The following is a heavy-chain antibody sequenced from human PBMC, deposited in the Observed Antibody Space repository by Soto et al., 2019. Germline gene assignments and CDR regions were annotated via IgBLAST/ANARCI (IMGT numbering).Heavy chain of an antibody. V-gene: IGHV1-69*14. CDR3: ARGVYGSGNYYTGPSAFDI. D-gene: IGHD3-10*01. J-gene: IGHJ3*02. Sequence: QGQRGQSGAGGRKPGSPGRVSARPSGGTWTDHVLAWRGRALGQGLEWRGGTSPVFNTAKYAQKFQGRVTVTADKFTNIAYMELSSLRSEDTAFYFCARGVYGSGNYYTGPSAFDIWGQGTMVIVSS. CDR1: GGTWTDHV. CDR2: TSPVFNTA.